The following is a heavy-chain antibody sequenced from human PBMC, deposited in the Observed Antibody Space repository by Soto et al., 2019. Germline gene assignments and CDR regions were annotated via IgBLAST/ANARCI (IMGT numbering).Heavy chain of an antibody. Sequence: EAQLVESGGGLVKPGGSLRLSCVASGFTFSGYSINWVRQAPGKGLEWVSYISGPSIYIYYADSVKGRFTISRDNAKSAVYLQMNSLRAEDTAVYYCARGFRNGFNVWGQGTTVSVSS. CDR1: GFTFSGYS. J-gene: IGHJ6*02. V-gene: IGHV3-21*01. CDR3: ARGFRNGFNV. D-gene: IGHD2-8*01. CDR2: ISGPSIYI.